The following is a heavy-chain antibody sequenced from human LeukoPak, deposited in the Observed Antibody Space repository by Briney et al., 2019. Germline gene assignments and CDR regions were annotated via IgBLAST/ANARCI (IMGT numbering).Heavy chain of an antibody. D-gene: IGHD3-16*02. Sequence: GGPLRLSCVAPGPGISGQWMNWVRQAPGQGLEWVANIKHDGTEEYYVDSVRGRFTISRDDGRNSVSLQMNSVRAEDTAVYYCGYTNNFYHWGQGTLVVVSS. CDR2: IKHDGTEE. CDR3: GYTNNFYH. CDR1: GPGISGQW. V-gene: IGHV3-7*01. J-gene: IGHJ4*02.